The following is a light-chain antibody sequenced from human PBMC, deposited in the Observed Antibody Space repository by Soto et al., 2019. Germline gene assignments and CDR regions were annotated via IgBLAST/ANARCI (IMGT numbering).Light chain of an antibody. CDR1: QGIDSY. Sequence: DIQLTQSPSFLSASVGDRVTITCRASQGIDSYLAWYQQKPGKAPNVLIYGASTLQSGVPSRLSGSGSGTEFTLRISSLQPEDFATYYCQQLHSYPLTFGGGTKVGIK. CDR3: QQLHSYPLT. CDR2: GAS. V-gene: IGKV1-9*01. J-gene: IGKJ4*01.